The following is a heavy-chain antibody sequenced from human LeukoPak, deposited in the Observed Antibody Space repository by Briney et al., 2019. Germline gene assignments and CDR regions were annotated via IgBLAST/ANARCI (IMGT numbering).Heavy chain of an antibody. V-gene: IGHV3-48*02. CDR3: ARASFQRWLQLGGD. D-gene: IGHD5-24*01. CDR2: ISSSSSTI. CDR1: GFSFSTYG. Sequence: GGSLRLSCTASGFSFSTYGMNWVRQAPGKGLEWVSYISSSSSTIYYADSVKGRFTISRDNAKNSLYLQMNSLRDEDTAVYYCARASFQRWLQLGGDWGQGALVTVSS. J-gene: IGHJ4*02.